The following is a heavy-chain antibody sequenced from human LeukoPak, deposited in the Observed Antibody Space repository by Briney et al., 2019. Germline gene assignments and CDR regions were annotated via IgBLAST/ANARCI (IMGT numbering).Heavy chain of an antibody. CDR3: AREGSGYPFDY. D-gene: IGHD3-22*01. CDR2: IYYSGST. Sequence: PSETLSLTCAVFGGSISNYFWSWIRQPPGKGLEWIGYIYYSGSTNYNPSLRSRVTISVDTSKNQFSLKLSSVTAADTAVYYCAREGSGYPFDYWGQGTLVTVSS. J-gene: IGHJ4*02. V-gene: IGHV4-59*01. CDR1: GGSISNYF.